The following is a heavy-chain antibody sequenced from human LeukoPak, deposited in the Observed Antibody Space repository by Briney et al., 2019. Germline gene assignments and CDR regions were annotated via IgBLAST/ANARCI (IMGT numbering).Heavy chain of an antibody. CDR1: GFTFRSYW. J-gene: IGHJ6*03. CDR3: ARDSLLWFGELLQDYYYYMDV. Sequence: PGGSLRLSCAASGFTFRSYWMHWVRQAPGKGLVWVSRINSVGSSTSYADSVKGRFTISRDNAKNTLYLQMISLRGEDTAVYYCARDSLLWFGELLQDYYYYMDVWGKGTTVTVSS. D-gene: IGHD3-10*01. CDR2: INSVGSST. V-gene: IGHV3-74*01.